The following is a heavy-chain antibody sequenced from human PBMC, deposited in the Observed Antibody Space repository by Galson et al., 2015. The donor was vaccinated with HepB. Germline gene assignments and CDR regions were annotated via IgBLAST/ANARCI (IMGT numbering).Heavy chain of an antibody. CDR3: ARDDDSSGPY. D-gene: IGHD3-22*01. V-gene: IGHV1-69*06. J-gene: IGHJ1*01. CDR1: GGTFNSYA. CDR2: IIPIFGKA. Sequence: SVKVSCKASGGTFNSYAISRVRQAPGQGLEWMGGIIPIFGKANYAQKFQGRVTITADKSTRTAYMELSSLRSEDTAVYYCARDDDSSGPYWGQGTLVTVSS.